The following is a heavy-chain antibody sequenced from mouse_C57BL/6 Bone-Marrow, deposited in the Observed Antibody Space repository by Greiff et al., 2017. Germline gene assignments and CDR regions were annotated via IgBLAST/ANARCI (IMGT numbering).Heavy chain of an antibody. V-gene: IGHV1-15*01. Sequence: VQLQQSGAELVRPGASVTLSCKASGYTFTDYEMHWVKQTPVHGLEWIGAIDPETGGTAYNQKFKGKAILTADKSSSTAYMELRSLTSEDSAVYYCTRGGYSNCVDYWGQGTTLTVSS. CDR3: TRGGYSNCVDY. CDR1: GYTFTDYE. J-gene: IGHJ2*01. CDR2: IDPETGGT. D-gene: IGHD2-5*01.